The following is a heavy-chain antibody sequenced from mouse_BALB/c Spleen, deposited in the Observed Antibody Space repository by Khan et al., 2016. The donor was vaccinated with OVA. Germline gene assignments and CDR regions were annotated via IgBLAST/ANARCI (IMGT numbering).Heavy chain of an antibody. CDR1: GFTFSRYA. Sequence: EVELVESGGGLVKPGGSLKLSCAASGFTFSRYAMSWVRQTPEKRLEWVATVSSGGSYTYYPDSVEGRFTISRDNAENTLHLQMSSLRAEDTAIYYCARQGGIYDGPFDYWGQGTTLTVSS. J-gene: IGHJ2*01. V-gene: IGHV5-9-3*01. CDR3: ARQGGIYDGPFDY. CDR2: VSSGGSYT. D-gene: IGHD2-3*01.